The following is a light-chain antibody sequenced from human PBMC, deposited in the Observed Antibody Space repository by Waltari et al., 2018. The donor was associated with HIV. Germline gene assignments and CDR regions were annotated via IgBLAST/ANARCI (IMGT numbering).Light chain of an antibody. J-gene: IGKJ4*01. CDR2: WAS. CDR1: QHVLSSSNNMNY. V-gene: IGKV4-1*01. Sequence: DIVMTQSPDSLVVSLGERATINCKSSQHVLSSSNNMNYLAWYQQKPGQPPKLLINWASTRESGVPERFSGSGSGTDFTLTISSLQAEDVAVYYCQQYYDTPLTFGGGTKVEIK. CDR3: QQYYDTPLT.